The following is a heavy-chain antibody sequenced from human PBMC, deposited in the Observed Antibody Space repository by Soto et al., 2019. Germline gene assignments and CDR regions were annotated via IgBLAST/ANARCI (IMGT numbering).Heavy chain of an antibody. D-gene: IGHD3-3*01. CDR2: INSDGSST. CDR1: GFTFSSYW. Sequence: EVQLVESGGGLVQPGGSLRLSCAVSGFTFSSYWMHWVRQGPEKGLVWVSRINSDGSSTSYADSVKGRFTISRDNAKNTLYLQMNSLRAEDTALYYCARVYDLWSGYYDGWGQGTLVTVSS. J-gene: IGHJ4*02. CDR3: ARVYDLWSGYYDG. V-gene: IGHV3-74*01.